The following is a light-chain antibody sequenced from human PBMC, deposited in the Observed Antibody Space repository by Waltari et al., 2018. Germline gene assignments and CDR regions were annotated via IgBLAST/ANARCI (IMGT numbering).Light chain of an antibody. J-gene: IGLJ3*02. CDR3: SSYAGGSSLM. CDR2: EVT. CDR1: STDGAGYAP. V-gene: IGLV2-8*01. Sequence: QSALTQPPSASGSPGPSITTPCTGISTDGAGYAPVFWYQHHPGKAPKLLIYEVTNRPSGVPDRFSGSKSDNTASLAVSGLQAEDEADYYCSSYAGGSSLMFGGGTKLTVL.